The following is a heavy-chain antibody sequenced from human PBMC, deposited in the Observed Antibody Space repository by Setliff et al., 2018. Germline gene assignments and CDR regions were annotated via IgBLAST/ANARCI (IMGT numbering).Heavy chain of an antibody. Sequence: GASVKVSCKAFGGTFSNSAINWVRQAPGQGLEWMGGIIPIRGAADYAQKFQGKVIITADGSTSTAYMELTSLRSDDTAVYYCARFSGHNYGSFDSWGQGTLVTVSS. CDR1: GGTFSNSA. V-gene: IGHV1-69*13. CDR3: ARFSGHNYGSFDS. J-gene: IGHJ4*02. D-gene: IGHD5-18*01. CDR2: IIPIRGAA.